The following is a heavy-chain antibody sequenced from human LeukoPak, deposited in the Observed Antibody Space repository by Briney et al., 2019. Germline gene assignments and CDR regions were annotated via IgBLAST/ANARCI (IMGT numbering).Heavy chain of an antibody. V-gene: IGHV4-39*07. J-gene: IGHJ4*02. CDR3: ARSATVTTGYFDY. CDR2: IYSNGNT. D-gene: IGHD4-17*01. CDR1: GGSISSSGHY. Sequence: SETLSLTCSVSGGSISSSGHYWGWIRQSPEKGLDWIGSIYSNGNTYYTPSLKSRVTISVDTSKNQFSLKLTSVTAAETAVYYCARSATVTTGYFDYWGQGALVTVSS.